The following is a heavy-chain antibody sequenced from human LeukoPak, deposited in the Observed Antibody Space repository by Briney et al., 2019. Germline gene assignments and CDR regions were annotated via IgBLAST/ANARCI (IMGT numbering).Heavy chain of an antibody. CDR1: GYNFMTFG. J-gene: IGHJ3*02. Sequence: GASVKVSCKASGYNFMTFGVSWVRQAPGQGLRWMGWISPSSGNTNSAQKSQGRLSMSTDTSTGIAYMHLRSLTPDDTALYYCARAGTTVTGGDAFDIWGQGTMVIVSA. CDR3: ARAGTTVTGGDAFDI. D-gene: IGHD1-1*01. CDR2: ISPSSGNT. V-gene: IGHV1-18*01.